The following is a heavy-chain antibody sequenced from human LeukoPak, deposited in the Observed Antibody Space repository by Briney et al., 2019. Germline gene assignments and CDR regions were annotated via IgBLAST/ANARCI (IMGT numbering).Heavy chain of an antibody. CDR1: GYGFPSYW. J-gene: IGHJ4*02. D-gene: IGHD5-12*01. V-gene: IGHV5-10-1*01. CDR2: IDPSDSYT. Sequence: GESLKISCKGSGYGFPSYWITWVRQMPGKGLEWMGRIDPSDSYTNYSPAFPGHVTISADKSISTAYLQWSSLTASDTAMYYCARSYSGYDYLDYWGPGTLVTVSS. CDR3: ARSYSGYDYLDY.